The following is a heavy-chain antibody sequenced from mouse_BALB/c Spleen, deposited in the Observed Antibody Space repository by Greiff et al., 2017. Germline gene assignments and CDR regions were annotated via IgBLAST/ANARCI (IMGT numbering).Heavy chain of an antibody. D-gene: IGHD2-10*01. Sequence: VKLQQSGAELVRPGSSVKISCKASGYAFSSYWMNWVKQRPGQGLEWIGQIYPGDGDTNYNGKFKGKATLTADKSSSTAYMQLSSLTSEDSAVYFCARTYYGNYLYAMDYWGQGTSVTVSS. CDR2: IYPGDGDT. V-gene: IGHV1-80*01. J-gene: IGHJ4*01. CDR1: GYAFSSYW. CDR3: ARTYYGNYLYAMDY.